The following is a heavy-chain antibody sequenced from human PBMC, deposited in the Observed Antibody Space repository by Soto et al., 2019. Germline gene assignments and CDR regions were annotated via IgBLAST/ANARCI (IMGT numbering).Heavy chain of an antibody. CDR3: ARSRGIAAAGTPHWFDP. CDR1: GFTVSSNY. V-gene: IGHV3-66*01. Sequence: GGSLRLSCAASGFTVSSNYMSWVRQAPGKGLEWVSVIYSGGSTYYADSGKGRFTISRDNSKNTLYLQMNSLRAEDTAVYYCARSRGIAAAGTPHWFDPWGQGTLVTVSS. D-gene: IGHD6-13*01. CDR2: IYSGGST. J-gene: IGHJ5*02.